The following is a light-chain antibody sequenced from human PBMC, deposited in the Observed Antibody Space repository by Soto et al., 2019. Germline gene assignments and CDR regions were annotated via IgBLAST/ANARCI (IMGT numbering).Light chain of an antibody. CDR2: GAS. CDR3: QQYNNWPGT. J-gene: IGKJ1*01. Sequence: EIVLTQSPGTLSVSPGERATLSCRASQSVSNKLAWYQQKPGQAPRLLFYGASTGATGIPARFSGSGSETEFTLSISSLQSEDFAVYYCQQYNNWPGTFGQGTKV. V-gene: IGKV3-15*01. CDR1: QSVSNK.